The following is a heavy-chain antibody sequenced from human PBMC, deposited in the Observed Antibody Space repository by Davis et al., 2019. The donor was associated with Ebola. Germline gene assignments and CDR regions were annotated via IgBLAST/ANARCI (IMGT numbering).Heavy chain of an antibody. CDR1: GFTFSSYA. Sequence: PGGSLRLSCPASGFTFSSYAMSWVRQAPGKGLEWVSAISGSGGSTYYADSVKGRFTISRDNSKNTLYLQMNSLSAEDTAVYYCAKDLLAVRGVIYDYWGQGTLVTVSS. D-gene: IGHD3-10*01. CDR3: AKDLLAVRGVIYDY. J-gene: IGHJ4*02. V-gene: IGHV3-23*01. CDR2: ISGSGGST.